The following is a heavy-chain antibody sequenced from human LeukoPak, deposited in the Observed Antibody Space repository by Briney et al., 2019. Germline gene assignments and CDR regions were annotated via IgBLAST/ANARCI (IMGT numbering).Heavy chain of an antibody. D-gene: IGHD1-1*01. Sequence: GGSLRLSCAASGFIFSSYGMSWVRQAPGKGLEWVSYISSSSSTIYYADSVKGRFTISRDNAKNSLYLQMNSLRAEDTAVYYCARNWNLDYWGQGTLVTVSS. J-gene: IGHJ4*02. CDR2: ISSSSSTI. CDR1: GFIFSSYG. V-gene: IGHV3-48*01. CDR3: ARNWNLDY.